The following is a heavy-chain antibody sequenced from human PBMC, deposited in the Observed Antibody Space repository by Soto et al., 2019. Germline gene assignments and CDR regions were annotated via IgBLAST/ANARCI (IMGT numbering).Heavy chain of an antibody. Sequence: QVQLVQSGAEVKKPGASVKVSCKASGYTFTSYAMHWERQAPGQRLEWMGWINAGNGNTKYSQKFQGRVTITRDTAASTAYMELSSLRSEDTAVYYCARDRAFPYCSGGSCYPAHGYYFDYWGQGTLVTVSS. CDR1: GYTFTSYA. J-gene: IGHJ4*02. CDR2: INAGNGNT. D-gene: IGHD2-15*01. V-gene: IGHV1-3*01. CDR3: ARDRAFPYCSGGSCYPAHGYYFDY.